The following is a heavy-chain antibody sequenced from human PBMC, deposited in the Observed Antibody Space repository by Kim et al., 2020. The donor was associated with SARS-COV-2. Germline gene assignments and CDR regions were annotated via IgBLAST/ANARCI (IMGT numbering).Heavy chain of an antibody. CDR3: AKDAWTTETFEY. V-gene: IGHV3-33*06. D-gene: IGHD4-17*01. Sequence: GGSLRLSCAASGFTFSSYGMRWVRQAPGKGLEWVAVIWYGGSNKYYADSVKGRFTISRDNSKNTLYLQMNSLRAEDTAVYYCAKDAWTTETFEYWGQGALVTASS. J-gene: IGHJ4*02. CDR2: IWYGGSNK. CDR1: GFTFSSYG.